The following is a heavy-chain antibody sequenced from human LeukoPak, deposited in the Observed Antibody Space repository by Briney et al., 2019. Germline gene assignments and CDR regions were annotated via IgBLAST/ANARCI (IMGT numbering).Heavy chain of an antibody. CDR3: ALLWFGELWTKDY. D-gene: IGHD3-10*01. V-gene: IGHV1-46*01. CDR2: IYPRDGST. CDR1: GYTFTSNY. J-gene: IGHJ4*02. Sequence: ASVKVSCKASGYTFTSNYIHWVRQAPGQGLEWMGMIYPRDGSTSYAQKFQGRVTVTRDTSTSTVHMELSRLTSDDTAVYYCALLWFGELWTKDYWGQGTLVTVSS.